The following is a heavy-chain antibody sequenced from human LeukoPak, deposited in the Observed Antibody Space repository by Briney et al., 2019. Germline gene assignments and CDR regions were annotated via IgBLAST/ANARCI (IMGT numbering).Heavy chain of an antibody. CDR2: IWYDGSNK. Sequence: GRSLRLSCAASGFTFSSYGIHWVRQAPGKGLEWVAVIWYDGSNKYSADSVKGRFTISRDNSKNTLYLQMNSLRAEDTAVYYCARVAYFDWLPLNPWFDPWGQGTLVTVSS. CDR1: GFTFSSYG. J-gene: IGHJ5*02. V-gene: IGHV3-33*01. CDR3: ARVAYFDWLPLNPWFDP. D-gene: IGHD3-9*01.